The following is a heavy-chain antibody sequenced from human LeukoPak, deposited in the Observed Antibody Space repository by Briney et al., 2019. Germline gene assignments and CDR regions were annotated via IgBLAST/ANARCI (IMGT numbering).Heavy chain of an antibody. Sequence: SETLSLTCTVSGGSISSGGYYWSWIRQHPGKGLEWIGYIYYSGSTYYNPSLKSRVTISVDTSKNQFSLKLSSVTAADTAVYYCARATPAGEYPFDYWGQGTLVTVSS. CDR2: IYYSGST. CDR1: GGSISSGGYY. V-gene: IGHV4-31*03. D-gene: IGHD3-16*01. J-gene: IGHJ4*02. CDR3: ARATPAGEYPFDY.